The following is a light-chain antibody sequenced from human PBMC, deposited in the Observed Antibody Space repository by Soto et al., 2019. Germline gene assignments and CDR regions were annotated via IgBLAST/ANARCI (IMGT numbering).Light chain of an antibody. CDR1: QGISNY. CDR2: FAS. CDR3: QQYETFWT. V-gene: IGKV1-27*01. Sequence: DIQMPQSPSSLSASVGDRVTITCRASQGISNYLAWYQQKPGKVPKLLIYFASTLQSGVPSRFSGSGSGTEYTLTISSLQPDDFATYYCQQYETFWTFGQGTKVDIK. J-gene: IGKJ1*01.